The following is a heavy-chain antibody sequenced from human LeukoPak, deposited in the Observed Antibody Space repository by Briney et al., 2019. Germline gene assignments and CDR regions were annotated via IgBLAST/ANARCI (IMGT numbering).Heavy chain of an antibody. J-gene: IGHJ5*02. V-gene: IGHV4-31*11. CDR1: GGSIRDYQ. CDR2: IYYSGST. Sequence: SETLSLTCAVSGGSIRDYQWSWIRQHPGKGLEWIGYIYYSGSTYYNPSLKSRVTISVDTSKNQFSLKLSSVTAADTAVYYCARRLYPWGQGTLVTVSS. CDR3: ARRLYP.